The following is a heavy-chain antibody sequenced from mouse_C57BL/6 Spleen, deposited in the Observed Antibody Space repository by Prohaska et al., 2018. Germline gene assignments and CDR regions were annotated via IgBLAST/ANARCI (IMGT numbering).Heavy chain of an antibody. CDR3: ARDYGSPGWFAY. D-gene: IGHD1-1*01. CDR1: GYTFTSYW. Sequence: QVQLQQPGAELVKPGASVKMSCKASGYTFTSYWITWVKQRPGQGLEWIGDIYPGSGSTNYNEKFKSKATLTVDTSSSTAYMQLSSLTSEDSAVYYCARDYGSPGWFAYWGQGTLVTVSA. V-gene: IGHV1-55*01. CDR2: IYPGSGST. J-gene: IGHJ3*01.